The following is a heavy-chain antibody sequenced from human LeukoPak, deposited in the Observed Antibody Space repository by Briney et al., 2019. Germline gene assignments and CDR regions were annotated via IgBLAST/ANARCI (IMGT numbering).Heavy chain of an antibody. D-gene: IGHD1-26*01. CDR2: INHSGST. J-gene: IGHJ5*02. CDR3: AKKWGNWFDP. CDR1: GYSITSGYY. V-gene: IGHV4-38-2*01. Sequence: PSETLSLTCVVSGYSITSGYYWGWIRQPPGKGLEWIGEINHSGSTNYNPSLKSRVTISVDTSKNQFSLKLSSVTAADTAVYYCAKKWGNWFDPWGQGTLVTVSS.